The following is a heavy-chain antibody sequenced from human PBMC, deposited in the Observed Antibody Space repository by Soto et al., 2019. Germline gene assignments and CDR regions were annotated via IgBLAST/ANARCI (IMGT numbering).Heavy chain of an antibody. CDR3: ARGHYYGSGSYYKRRGYFAY. V-gene: IGHV4-39*01. Sequence: SETLSLTCTVSDGSISSSSYYWGWIRQPPGKGLEWIGSIYHSGSTHYNPSLKSRVTIAVDTSKNQFSLKLSSVTAADTAVYYCARGHYYGSGSYYKRRGYFAYWGQGTLVTVPS. CDR2: IYHSGST. D-gene: IGHD3-10*01. J-gene: IGHJ4*02. CDR1: DGSISSSSYY.